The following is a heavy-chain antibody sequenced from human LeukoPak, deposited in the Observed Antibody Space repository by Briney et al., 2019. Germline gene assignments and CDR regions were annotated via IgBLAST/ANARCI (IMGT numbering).Heavy chain of an antibody. CDR3: ARYSQGDYDYVWGSYRLYYFDY. D-gene: IGHD3-16*02. CDR1: GFTFNECA. V-gene: IGHV3-23*01. CDR2: ISWNSGSST. Sequence: PGGSLRLSCAASGFTFNECAMHWVRQVPGKGLEWVSGISWNSGSSTYYADSVKGRFTISRDNSKNTLYLQMNSLRAEDTAVYYCARYSQGDYDYVWGSYRLYYFDYWGQGTLVTVSS. J-gene: IGHJ4*02.